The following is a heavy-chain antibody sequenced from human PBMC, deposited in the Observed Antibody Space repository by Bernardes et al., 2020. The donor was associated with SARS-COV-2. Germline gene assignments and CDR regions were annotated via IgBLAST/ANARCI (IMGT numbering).Heavy chain of an antibody. Sequence: ASVKVSCKASGYTFTSYGISWVRQAPGQGLEWMGWISAYNGNTNYAQKLQGRVTMTTDTSTSTAYMELRSLRSDDTAVYYCARENYVVSTRGGPRLPDYWGQGTLVTVSS. CDR1: GYTFTSYG. J-gene: IGHJ4*02. D-gene: IGHD2-2*01. CDR2: ISAYNGNT. CDR3: ARENYVVSTRGGPRLPDY. V-gene: IGHV1-18*01.